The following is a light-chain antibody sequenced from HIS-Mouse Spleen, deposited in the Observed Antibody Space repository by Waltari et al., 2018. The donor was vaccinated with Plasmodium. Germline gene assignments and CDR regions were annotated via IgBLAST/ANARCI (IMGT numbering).Light chain of an antibody. CDR1: KLGDKY. CDR2: QDS. V-gene: IGLV3-1*01. CDR3: QAWDSSTAWV. J-gene: IGLJ2*01. Sequence: SYELTQPPSVSVSPGQTASIPCSGDKLGDKYACWYQQTPGQSPVLVRYQDSKRTSGIPERFSGSNSGNTATLTISGTQAMDEADYYCQAWDSSTAWVFGGGTKLTVL.